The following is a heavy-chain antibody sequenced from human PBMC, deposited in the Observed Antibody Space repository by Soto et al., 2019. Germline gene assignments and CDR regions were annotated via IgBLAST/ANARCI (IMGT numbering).Heavy chain of an antibody. CDR2: MNPNSGNT. V-gene: IGHV1-8*01. CDR1: GYTFTSYD. J-gene: IGHJ4*01. Sequence: QVQLVQSGAEVKKPGASVKVSCKASGYTFTSYDINWVRQATGQGLEWMGWMNPNSGNTGYAQKFQGRVTMTRNTSTSTAYSELTSLSSEDTAVYYCAGTLYGDNVDYWGHGPPVTVSS. CDR3: AGTLYGDNVDY. D-gene: IGHD4-17*01.